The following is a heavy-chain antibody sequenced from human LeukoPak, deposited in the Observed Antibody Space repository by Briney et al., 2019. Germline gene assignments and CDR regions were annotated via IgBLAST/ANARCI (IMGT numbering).Heavy chain of an antibody. CDR3: AREEMGGTTRSGALT. D-gene: IGHD1-14*01. J-gene: IGHJ5*02. CDR2: ISSSSSYI. V-gene: IGHV3-21*01. CDR1: GFTFSSYA. Sequence: PGGSLRLSCAASGFTFSSYAMSWVRQAPGKGLEWVSSISSSSSYIYYADSVKGRFTISRDNAKNSLYLQMNSLRAEDTAVYYCAREEMGGTTRSGALTWGQGTLVTVSS.